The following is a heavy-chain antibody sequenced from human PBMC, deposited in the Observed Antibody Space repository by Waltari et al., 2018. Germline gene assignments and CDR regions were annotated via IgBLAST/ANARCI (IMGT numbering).Heavy chain of an antibody. CDR2: ISYDGSNK. CDR1: GFTFSSYG. CDR3: AKGNWNFFEN. Sequence: QVQLVESGGGVVQPGRSLRLSCAASGFTFSSYGMHWVRQAPGKGLEWVAVISYDGSNKDYADSVKGRFTISRDNSKNTLYLQMNSLRAEDTAVYYCAKGNWNFFENWGQGTLVTVSS. J-gene: IGHJ4*02. D-gene: IGHD1-7*01. V-gene: IGHV3-30*18.